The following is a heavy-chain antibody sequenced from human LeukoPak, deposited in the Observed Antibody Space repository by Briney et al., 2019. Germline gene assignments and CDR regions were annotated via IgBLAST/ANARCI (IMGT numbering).Heavy chain of an antibody. CDR3: AKDRRLYSSSWYLGYFDY. J-gene: IGHJ4*02. V-gene: IGHV3-9*01. Sequence: GGSLRLSCAASGFTFDDYAMHGVRQAPGKGLEGVSGISWNSCSIVYADSVKGRFTISRDNAKNSLYLQMNSLRAEDTALYYCAKDRRLYSSSWYLGYFDYWGQGTLVTVSS. CDR1: GFTFDDYA. CDR2: ISWNSCSI. D-gene: IGHD6-13*01.